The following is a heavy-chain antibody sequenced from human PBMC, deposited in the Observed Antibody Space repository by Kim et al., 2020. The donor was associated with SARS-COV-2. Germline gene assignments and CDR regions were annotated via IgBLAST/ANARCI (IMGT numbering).Heavy chain of an antibody. CDR3: SSGNSGSVY. J-gene: IGHJ4*02. V-gene: IGHV3-33*02. CDR1: RITFRGSA. CDR2: IRYDGGNE. D-gene: IGHD3-10*01. Sequence: GGSLRLSCEVSRITFRGSAMHWVRQTPGKGLEWVAGIRYDGGNESSADSAKGRFTISSANSKNTLFLYMHSLRVEDSGPSYCSSGNSGSVYWGQGTLV.